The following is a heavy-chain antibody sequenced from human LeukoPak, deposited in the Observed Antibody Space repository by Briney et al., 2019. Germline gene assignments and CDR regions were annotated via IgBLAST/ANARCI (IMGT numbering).Heavy chain of an antibody. D-gene: IGHD1-1*01. V-gene: IGHV3-11*04. CDR1: GFTFSDYY. CDR3: ARDRTRETFDY. J-gene: IGHJ4*02. Sequence: GESLRLSCAASGFTFSDYYMSWIRQAPGKGLEWVSFISSGGNTINYADSMKGRFTISRDNDKNSLYLQMNSLRAEDTAVYYCARDRTRETFDYWGRGTLVTVSS. CDR2: ISSGGNTI.